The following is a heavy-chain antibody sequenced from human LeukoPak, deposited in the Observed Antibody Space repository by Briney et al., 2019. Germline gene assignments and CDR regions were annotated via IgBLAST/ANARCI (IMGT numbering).Heavy chain of an antibody. V-gene: IGHV4-39*01. CDR1: GGSISSNRHY. CDR2: IYYRGSI. D-gene: IGHD1-26*01. Sequence: SETLSLTCTDSGGSISSNRHYWGWIRQPPGKGLDWIGNIYYRGSIAYNPSLSSRVTMSIDTSKNQFSLRLSSVTAADTAVFYCARLSNTGSFDFDYWGQGTLVTVSS. J-gene: IGHJ4*02. CDR3: ARLSNTGSFDFDY.